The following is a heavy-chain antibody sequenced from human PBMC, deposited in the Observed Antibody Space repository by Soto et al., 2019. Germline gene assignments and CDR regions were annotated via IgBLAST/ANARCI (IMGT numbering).Heavy chain of an antibody. J-gene: IGHJ2*01. CDR3: ATASSGFARYFDL. D-gene: IGHD5-12*01. CDR1: GTTFTNAW. CDR2: IKSKTDGGTT. Sequence: EEQLVESGGGLVKPGGSLRLSCAASGTTFTNAWMSWVRQAPGKGLEWIGRIKSKTDGGTTDYVAPVKDRLTISRDDSRHTLYLQMNSLKIEDTAVYYCATASSGFARYFDLWGRGTLVTVSS. V-gene: IGHV3-15*01.